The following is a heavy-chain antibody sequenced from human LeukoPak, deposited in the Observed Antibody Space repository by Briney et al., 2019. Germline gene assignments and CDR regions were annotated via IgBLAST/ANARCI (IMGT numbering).Heavy chain of an antibody. CDR1: GYTFTSYD. D-gene: IGHD3-3*01. CDR2: MNPNSGNT. Sequence: ASVKVSCKASGYTFTSYDINWVRQATGQGLEWMGWMNPNSGNTGYAQKFQGRVTMTRNTSISTAYMELSSLRSEDTAVYYCARVRTILGEDYGMDVWGQGTTVTVSS. J-gene: IGHJ6*02. V-gene: IGHV1-8*01. CDR3: ARVRTILGEDYGMDV.